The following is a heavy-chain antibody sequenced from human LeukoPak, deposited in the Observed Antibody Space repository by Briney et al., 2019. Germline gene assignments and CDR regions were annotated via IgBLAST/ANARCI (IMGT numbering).Heavy chain of an antibody. Sequence: SETLSLTCTVSGGSISSYYWSWIRQPPGKGLEWIGYIYYSGSTNYNPSLKSRVTISVDTSKNQFSLKLSSVTAADTAVYYCARVRSSAVAGPYWYFDLWGRGTLVTVSS. J-gene: IGHJ2*01. V-gene: IGHV4-59*08. CDR2: IYYSGST. CDR1: GGSISSYY. D-gene: IGHD6-19*01. CDR3: ARVRSSAVAGPYWYFDL.